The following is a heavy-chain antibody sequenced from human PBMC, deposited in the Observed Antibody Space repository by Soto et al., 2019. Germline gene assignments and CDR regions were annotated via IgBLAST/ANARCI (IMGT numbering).Heavy chain of an antibody. CDR1: GGSITSYY. CDR2: LYYGATT. J-gene: IGHJ4*01. CDR3: TGGYNFDY. Sequence: QVQLQESGPGLVKPSETLSLTCNVSGGSITSYYWSWIRQSPGKGLEWIGYLYYGATTNYNPSLKSRVTMSGDRSKNQFSLKPTSVTAADTAVYYCTGGYNFDYWGQGTLVTVSS. V-gene: IGHV4-59*01. D-gene: IGHD5-12*01.